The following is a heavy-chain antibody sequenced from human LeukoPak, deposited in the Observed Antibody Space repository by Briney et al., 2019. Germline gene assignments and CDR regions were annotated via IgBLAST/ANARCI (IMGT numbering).Heavy chain of an antibody. CDR3: ARNSGTTGEVKFDP. V-gene: IGHV4-4*07. CDR1: SGSISNYY. D-gene: IGHD3-10*01. Sequence: SETLSLTCTVSSGSISNYYWSWIRQPAGKGLEWIGRIYTSGSTTYNPSLKSRLTISIDTSKNQFSLKLSSVTAADTAVYYCARNSGTTGEVKFDPWGQGTLVTVSS. J-gene: IGHJ5*02. CDR2: IYTSGST.